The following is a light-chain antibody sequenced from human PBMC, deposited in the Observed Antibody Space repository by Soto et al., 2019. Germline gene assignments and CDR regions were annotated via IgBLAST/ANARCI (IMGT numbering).Light chain of an antibody. CDR1: SSDVGGYNY. Sequence: QSALTQPRSVSGSPGQSVTISCTGTSSDVGGYNYVSWYQQHPGKAPKLMIYDVSKRPSGVPDRFSVSKSGNTASLPISGLQAEDEGDYYCCSDAGSYTVVFGGGTKLTVL. J-gene: IGLJ3*02. CDR3: CSDAGSYTVV. CDR2: DVS. V-gene: IGLV2-11*01.